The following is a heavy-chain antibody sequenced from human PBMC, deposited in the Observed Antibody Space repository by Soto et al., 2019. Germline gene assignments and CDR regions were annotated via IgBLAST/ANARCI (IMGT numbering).Heavy chain of an antibody. J-gene: IGHJ4*02. CDR3: ARGAGYSSSWPFYYFDY. CDR1: GYTFTCCY. D-gene: IGHD6-13*01. CDR2: MNPNSGGT. V-gene: IGHV1-2*02. Sequence: ASVKASCKASGYTFTCCYMQSLRHCPGQGLEWMGWMNPNSGGTNYSQKFQGRVTMTRDTSISTDYMELSRLRSDDTAVYYCARGAGYSSSWPFYYFDYWGQGTLVTVSS.